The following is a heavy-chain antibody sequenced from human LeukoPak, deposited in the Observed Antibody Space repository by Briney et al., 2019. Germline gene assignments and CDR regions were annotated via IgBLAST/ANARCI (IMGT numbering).Heavy chain of an antibody. V-gene: IGHV3-21*01. J-gene: IGHJ6*02. CDR2: ISSSSSYI. CDR3: ARAVYYYGSGSYYRIYGMDV. CDR1: GFTFSSYS. D-gene: IGHD3-10*01. Sequence: GGSLRLSCAASGFTFSSYSMNWVRQAPGKGLEWVSSISSSSSYIYYADSVKGRFTISRDNAKNSLHLQMNSLRAEDTAVYYCARAVYYYGSGSYYRIYGMDVWGQGTTVTVSS.